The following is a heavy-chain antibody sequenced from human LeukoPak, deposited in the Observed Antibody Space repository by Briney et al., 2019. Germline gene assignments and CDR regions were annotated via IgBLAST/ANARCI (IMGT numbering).Heavy chain of an antibody. V-gene: IGHV3-23*01. Sequence: GGSLRLSCAASGFTFSSYAMSWVRQAPGKGLQWVSSISASGGSTYYADSVKGRFTISRDKSKNTVYLQMNSLRADDTAVYYCAKRSGPLDYWGQGTLVTVSS. CDR1: GFTFSSYA. D-gene: IGHD5-12*01. J-gene: IGHJ4*02. CDR2: ISASGGST. CDR3: AKRSGPLDY.